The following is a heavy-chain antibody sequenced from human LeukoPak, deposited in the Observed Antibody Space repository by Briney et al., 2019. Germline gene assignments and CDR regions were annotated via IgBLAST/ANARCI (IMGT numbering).Heavy chain of an antibody. V-gene: IGHV4-59*01. CDR2: IYYSGRT. D-gene: IGHD3-22*01. J-gene: IGHJ4*02. CDR1: GGSISSYY. Sequence: SETLSLTCTVSGGSISSYYRSWIRQPPGQGLEWIGYIYYSGRTNYNPSLKSRVTMSVDTSKNQFSLKLSSVTAADTAVYYCARLARDSSGYDRFDYWGQGTLVTVSS. CDR3: ARLARDSSGYDRFDY.